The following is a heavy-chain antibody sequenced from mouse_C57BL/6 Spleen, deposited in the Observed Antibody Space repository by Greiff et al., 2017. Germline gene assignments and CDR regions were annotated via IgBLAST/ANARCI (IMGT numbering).Heavy chain of an antibody. CDR3: TRVYYGNSDY. CDR1: GFTFSSYA. CDR2: ISSGGDYI. V-gene: IGHV5-9-1*02. Sequence: EVKLMESGEGLVKPGGSLKLSCAASGFTFSSYAMSWVRQTPEKRLEWVAYISSGGDYIYYADTVKGRFTISGDNARNTLYLQMSSLKSEDTAMYYCTRVYYGNSDYWGQGTTLTVSS. J-gene: IGHJ2*01. D-gene: IGHD2-1*01.